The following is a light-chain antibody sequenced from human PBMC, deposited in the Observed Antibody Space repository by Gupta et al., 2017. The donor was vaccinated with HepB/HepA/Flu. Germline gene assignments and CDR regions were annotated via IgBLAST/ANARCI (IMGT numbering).Light chain of an antibody. CDR1: QSFTRGY. CDR3: QHYYDSIPLS. J-gene: IGKJ4*01. V-gene: IGKV3-20*01. Sequence: EIVLTQSPGTLSLSPGERATLSCRASQSFTRGYLAWYQQKPGQAPRLLIYGASSRAAGIPDRFSGSESGTDFTLTINRREPEDFAVYYCQHYYDSIPLSFGGGTKLEMK. CDR2: GAS.